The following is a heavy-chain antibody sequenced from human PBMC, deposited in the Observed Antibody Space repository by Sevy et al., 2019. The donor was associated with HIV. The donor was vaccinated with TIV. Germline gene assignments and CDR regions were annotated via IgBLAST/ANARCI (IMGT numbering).Heavy chain of an antibody. CDR3: AKALMDIVVVPAALGYYYYGMDV. CDR2: IRYDGSNK. CDR1: GFTFSSYG. V-gene: IGHV3-30*02. D-gene: IGHD2-2*03. Sequence: GGSLRLSCAASGFTFSSYGMHWVRQAPGKGLEWVASIRYDGSNKYYADSVKGRFTISRDNSKNTLYLQMNSLRAEDTAVYYCAKALMDIVVVPAALGYYYYGMDVWGQGTTVTVSS. J-gene: IGHJ6*02.